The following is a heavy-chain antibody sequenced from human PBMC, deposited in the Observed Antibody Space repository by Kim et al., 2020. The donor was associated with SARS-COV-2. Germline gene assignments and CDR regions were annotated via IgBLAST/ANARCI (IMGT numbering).Heavy chain of an antibody. CDR1: NYSIRSGYY. CDR3: TRLSTNVLMIYAYF. Sequence: SETLSLTCTVSNYSIRSGYYWGWIRQPPGKGLEWIGSVYNTGSTYYNPSLKSRVTISVDTSKNQFSLKPSSVTAADTAVYYCTRLSTNVLMIYAYFWGQGTLVTVSS. V-gene: IGHV4-38-2*02. CDR2: VYNTGST. J-gene: IGHJ4*02. D-gene: IGHD2-8*01.